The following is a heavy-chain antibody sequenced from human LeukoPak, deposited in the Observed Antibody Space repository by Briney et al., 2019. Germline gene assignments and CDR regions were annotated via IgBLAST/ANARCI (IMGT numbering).Heavy chain of an antibody. V-gene: IGHV4-34*01. CDR2: INHSGST. CDR1: GGSFSGYY. Sequence: PSETLSLTCAVYGGSFSGYYWSWIRQPPGKGLEWIGEINHSGSTNYNPSLKSRVIVSADMSKNQFSLMLTSVTAADTAVYYCARLGYSYGYGYWGQGTLVTVSS. D-gene: IGHD5-18*01. CDR3: ARLGYSYGYGY. J-gene: IGHJ4*02.